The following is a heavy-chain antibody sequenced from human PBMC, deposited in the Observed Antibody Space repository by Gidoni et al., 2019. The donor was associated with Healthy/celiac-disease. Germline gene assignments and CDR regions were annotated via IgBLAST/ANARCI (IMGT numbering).Heavy chain of an antibody. V-gene: IGHV4-34*01. CDR1: GGSFSGYY. J-gene: IGHJ3*02. Sequence: QVLLQQWGAGLLKPSESLSLTCAVDGGSFSGYYWSWIRQPPGKGLEWIGEINHSGSTNYTPSLKSRVTISVATSKNQFSLTLNSVTAADTAVYYCARVFAAAGTTPRNDAFDIWGQGTMVTVS. CDR3: ARVFAAAGTTPRNDAFDI. D-gene: IGHD6-13*01. CDR2: INHSGST.